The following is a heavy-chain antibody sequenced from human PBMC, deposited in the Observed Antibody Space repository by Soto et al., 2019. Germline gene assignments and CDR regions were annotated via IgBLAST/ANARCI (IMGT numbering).Heavy chain of an antibody. CDR3: AAGYSSGYWFCP. V-gene: IGHV1-69*13. Sequence: SVKVSCKASVGTFSSYAINWVRQAPVQGLEWMGGIIPIFRTPNYAQKFQGRVKITADESRSKAYMELSTLRSEDTAVYYCAAGYSSGYWFCPRGQGTLVTVSS. J-gene: IGHJ5*02. D-gene: IGHD6-19*01. CDR2: IIPIFRTP. CDR1: VGTFSSYA.